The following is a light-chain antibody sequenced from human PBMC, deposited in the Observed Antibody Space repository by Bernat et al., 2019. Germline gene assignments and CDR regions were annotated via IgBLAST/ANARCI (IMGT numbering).Light chain of an antibody. J-gene: IGLJ3*02. CDR3: QSYDSRLRAWV. CDR1: SSNIEAGYD. Sequence: QSVLTQPPSVSGAPGQRVTISCTGSSSNIEAGYDVHWYRQIPGTAPKLLIYGDKNRPSGVPDRFSASKSGTSASLAVTGLQAEDEADCYCQSYDSRLRAWVFGGGTKLTVL. CDR2: GDK. V-gene: IGLV1-40*01.